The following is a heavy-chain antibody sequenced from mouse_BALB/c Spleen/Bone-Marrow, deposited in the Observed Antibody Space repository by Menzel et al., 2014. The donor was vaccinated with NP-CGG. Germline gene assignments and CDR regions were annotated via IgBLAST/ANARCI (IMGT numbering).Heavy chain of an antibody. CDR3: ARQYGNYWFAY. J-gene: IGHJ3*01. Sequence: EVQLQQSGGGLVQPGGSLKVSCAASGFDFSRDWMSWVRQAPGKGLEWIGEINPDSSTINYTPSLKDKLIISRDNAKNTLYLQMSKVRSEDTALYYCARQYGNYWFAYWGQGTLVTVSA. CDR1: GFDFSRDW. V-gene: IGHV4-1*02. D-gene: IGHD2-10*02. CDR2: INPDSSTI.